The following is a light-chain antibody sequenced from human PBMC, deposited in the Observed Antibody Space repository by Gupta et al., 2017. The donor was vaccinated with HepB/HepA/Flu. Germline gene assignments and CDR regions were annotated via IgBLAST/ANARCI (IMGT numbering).Light chain of an antibody. CDR2: GAS. V-gene: IGKV3-20*01. CDR1: QSVSSNY. CDR3: QQYGSSPLT. J-gene: IGKJ4*01. Sequence: EIVLRQSPATLSLSPGERATLSCRASQSVSSNYLAWYQQKPGQAPRLLIYGASSRATGIPERFSGSGSGTDFTLTISRLEPEDFAVYYCQQYGSSPLTFGGGTKVEIK.